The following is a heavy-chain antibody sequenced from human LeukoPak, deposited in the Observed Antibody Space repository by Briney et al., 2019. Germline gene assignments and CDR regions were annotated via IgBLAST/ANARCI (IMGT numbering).Heavy chain of an antibody. Sequence: PSQTLSLTCTVSGGSISSGDYYWSWIRQPPGKGLEWIGYIYYSGSTYYNPSLKSRVTISVDTSKNQFSLKLSSVTAADTAVYYCARTLVSFGGVMGDDYWGQGTLVTVSS. D-gene: IGHD3-16*01. CDR1: GGSISSGDYY. V-gene: IGHV4-30-4*01. J-gene: IGHJ4*02. CDR3: ARTLVSFGGVMGDDY. CDR2: IYYSGST.